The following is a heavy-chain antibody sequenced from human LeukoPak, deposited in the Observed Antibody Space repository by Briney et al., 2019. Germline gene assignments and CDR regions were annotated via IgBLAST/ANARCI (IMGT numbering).Heavy chain of an antibody. CDR1: GGSFSGYY. J-gene: IGHJ5*02. D-gene: IGHD6-6*01. CDR3: ARGRYSSSSDWFGP. V-gene: IGHV4-34*01. Sequence: SETLSLTCAVYGGSFSGYYWSWIRQPPGKGLEWIGEINHSGSTNYNPSLKSRVTISVDTSKNQFPLKLSSVTAADTAVYYCARGRYSSSSDWFGPWGQGTLVTVSS. CDR2: INHSGST.